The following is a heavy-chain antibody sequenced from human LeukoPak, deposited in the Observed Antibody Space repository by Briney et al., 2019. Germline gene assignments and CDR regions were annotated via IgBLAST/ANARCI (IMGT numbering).Heavy chain of an antibody. V-gene: IGHV4-31*03. CDR3: AGEMVRDAFDI. J-gene: IGHJ3*02. CDR2: VSSSGTT. D-gene: IGHD2-8*01. Sequence: PSGTLSLTCTVSGGSISRDGHYWSWIRQYPGKGLESIGSVSSSGTTTYNPSLKSRVTISLDTSQNQFSLNLRSLTAADTAVYYCAGEMVRDAFDIWGQGTMVTVSS. CDR1: GGSISRDGHY.